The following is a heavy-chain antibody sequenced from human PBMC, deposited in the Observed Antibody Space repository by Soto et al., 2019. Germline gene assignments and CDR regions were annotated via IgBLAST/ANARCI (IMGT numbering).Heavy chain of an antibody. Sequence: RASVKVSCKASGGTFSSYAISWVRQAPGQGLEWMGGIIPIFGTANYAQKFQGRVTITADESTSTAYMELSSLRSEDTAVYYCARRAVAAIPSGYYYGMDVWGQGTTVTVSS. V-gene: IGHV1-69*13. CDR3: ARRAVAAIPSGYYYGMDV. D-gene: IGHD2-2*02. CDR1: GGTFSSYA. CDR2: IIPIFGTA. J-gene: IGHJ6*02.